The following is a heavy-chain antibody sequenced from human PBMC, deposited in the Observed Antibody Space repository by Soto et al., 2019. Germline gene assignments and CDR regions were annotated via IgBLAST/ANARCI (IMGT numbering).Heavy chain of an antibody. V-gene: IGHV4-59*08. CDR1: GGSISSYY. J-gene: IGHJ4*02. CDR3: ARHEGGYSGYVTR. D-gene: IGHD5-12*01. Sequence: QVQLQESGPGLVKPSEPLSLTCTVSGGSISSYYWSWLRQPPGKGLEWIGYIYYSGSTNYNPSLKSRVTISVDTSKNQFSLKLSSVTAADTAVYYCARHEGGYSGYVTRWGQGTLVTVSS. CDR2: IYYSGST.